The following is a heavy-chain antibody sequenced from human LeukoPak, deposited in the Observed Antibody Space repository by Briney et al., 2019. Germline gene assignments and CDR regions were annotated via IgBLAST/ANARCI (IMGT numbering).Heavy chain of an antibody. CDR1: GYTFSSLD. CDR2: MNPNSGVT. J-gene: IGHJ3*02. V-gene: IGHV1-8*02. Sequence: ASVKVSCKASGYTFSSLDINWVRQATGQGLEWMGWMNPNSGVTGYAQKFQGRVTMTRSTSISTAYMELSGLTSEDTAVYYCARAYDILTGYGDAFDIWGQGTMVTVSS. D-gene: IGHD3-9*01. CDR3: ARAYDILTGYGDAFDI.